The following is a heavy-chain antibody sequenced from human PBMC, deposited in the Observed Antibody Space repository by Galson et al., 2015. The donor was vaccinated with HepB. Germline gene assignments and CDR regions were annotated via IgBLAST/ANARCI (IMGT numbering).Heavy chain of an antibody. CDR3: ARSPPRSDYAHFDV. CDR2: FDWDGDK. Sequence: PALVKPTQTLTLTCTFSGFSLSTSGMCVTWFRQPPGKALEWLARFDWDGDKDYNPSLKTRLTISKDTSKNQVVLAMTNMDPVDTATYYCARSPPRSDYAHFDVWGQGTLVPVSS. D-gene: IGHD4-17*01. V-gene: IGHV2-70*11. J-gene: IGHJ4*02. CDR1: GFSLSTSGMC.